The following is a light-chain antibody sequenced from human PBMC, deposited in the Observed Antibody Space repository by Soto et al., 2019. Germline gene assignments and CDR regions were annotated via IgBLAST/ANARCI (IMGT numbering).Light chain of an antibody. CDR2: GAS. CDR1: QGINKF. V-gene: IGKV1-9*01. J-gene: IGKJ2*01. CDR3: QQLTNFRFT. Sequence: QLTQSPSSLSASVGDRVTITCRARQGINKFLAWYQQRPGKAPQLLVYGASTLQSGVPSRLRGSGSGTDFTLTISSLQPEDFATYYCQQLTNFRFTFGQGTKTGHQT.